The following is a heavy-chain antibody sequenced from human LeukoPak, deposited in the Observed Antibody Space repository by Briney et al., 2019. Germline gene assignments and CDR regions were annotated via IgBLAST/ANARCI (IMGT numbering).Heavy chain of an antibody. Sequence: PSETLSLTCTVSGGSISSSSYYWGWIRQPPGKGLEWIGSIYYSGSTYYNPSLKSRVTISVDTFKNQFSLKLSSVTAADTAVYYCAREGVGSSWFHWGQGTLVTVSS. V-gene: IGHV4-39*07. CDR3: AREGVGSSWFH. J-gene: IGHJ4*02. CDR2: IYYSGST. CDR1: GGSISSSSYY. D-gene: IGHD6-13*01.